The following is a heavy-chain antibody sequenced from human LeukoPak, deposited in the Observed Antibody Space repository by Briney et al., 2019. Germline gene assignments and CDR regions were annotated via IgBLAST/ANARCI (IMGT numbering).Heavy chain of an antibody. D-gene: IGHD2-15*01. CDR1: GDSVSSNSAA. CDR2: TYYRSKWYN. Sequence: SQTLSLTCAISGDSVSSNSAAWNWIRQSPSRGLEWLGRTYYRSKWYNDYAVSVKSRITINPDTSKNQFSLQLNSVTPEDTAVYHCARDNLAAAYYYYGMDVWGQGTTVTVSS. V-gene: IGHV6-1*01. CDR3: ARDNLAAAYYYYGMDV. J-gene: IGHJ6*02.